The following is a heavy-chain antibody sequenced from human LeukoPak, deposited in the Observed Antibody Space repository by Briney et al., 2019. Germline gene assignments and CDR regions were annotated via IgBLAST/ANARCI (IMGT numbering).Heavy chain of an antibody. D-gene: IGHD3-9*01. CDR3: ARGWAYDDILTGYPFDY. Sequence: PGGSLRLSCAASGFTFSSYWMSWVRQAPGKGLEWVANIKQEGSEKYYVDSVKGRFTISRDNAKKSLYLQMNSLRAEDTAVYYCARGWAYDDILTGYPFDYWGQGTLVTVSS. CDR1: GFTFSSYW. V-gene: IGHV3-7*01. J-gene: IGHJ4*02. CDR2: IKQEGSEK.